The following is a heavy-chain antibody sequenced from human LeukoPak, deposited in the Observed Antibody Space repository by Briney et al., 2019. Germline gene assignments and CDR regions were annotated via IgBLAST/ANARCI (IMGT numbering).Heavy chain of an antibody. J-gene: IGHJ5*02. CDR3: ARDKYCSSTSCRNWFDP. D-gene: IGHD2-2*01. Sequence: ASVKVSCKASGYTFTSYGISWVRQAPGQGLEWMGWISAYNGNTNYAQKLQGRVTMTTDTSTSTAYMELRSQRSDDTAVYYCARDKYCSSTSCRNWFDPWGQGTLVTVSS. V-gene: IGHV1-18*01. CDR1: GYTFTSYG. CDR2: ISAYNGNT.